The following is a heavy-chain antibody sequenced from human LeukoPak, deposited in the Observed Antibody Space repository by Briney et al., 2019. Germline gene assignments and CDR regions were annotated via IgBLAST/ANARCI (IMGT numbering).Heavy chain of an antibody. D-gene: IGHD4-11*01. Sequence: PSETLSLTCTVSGVSISSHCWSWIRQPPRKGLEWIGGSTNHNPSLKSRVTISVDTSKNQFSLKLSSVTAADTAVYYCAGLPHDYSNVMLKNWGQGTLVTVSS. CDR1: GVSISSHC. J-gene: IGHJ4*02. CDR2: GST. CDR3: AGLPHDYSNVMLKN. V-gene: IGHV4-4*09.